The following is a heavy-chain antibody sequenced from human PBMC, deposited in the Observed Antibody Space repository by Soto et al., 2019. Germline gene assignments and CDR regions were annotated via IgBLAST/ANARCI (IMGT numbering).Heavy chain of an antibody. V-gene: IGHV5-51*01. J-gene: IGHJ4*02. CDR3: AKTRKYCGGDCFTVFDS. CDR2: IYPGDSDT. D-gene: IGHD2-21*01. CDR1: GYSFTSYW. Sequence: PGESLKISCKGSGYSFTSYWIVWVRQMPGKGLEWMGIIYPGDSDTRYRPSFQGQVTISADRSISTAYLQWSSLKASDTAMYYCAKTRKYCGGDCFTVFDSWGQGTLVTVSS.